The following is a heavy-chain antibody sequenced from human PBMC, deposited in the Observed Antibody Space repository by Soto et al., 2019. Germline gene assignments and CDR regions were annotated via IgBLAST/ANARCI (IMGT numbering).Heavy chain of an antibody. V-gene: IGHV1-69*01. CDR1: GGTFSRHA. J-gene: IGHJ5*02. CDR2: IIPIFGTT. CDR3: ARAAIHGSSWYFWFDP. Sequence: QVQLVQSGSEVKMPGSSVKVSCKTSGGTFSRHASNWVRQAPGQGREWMGGIIPIFGTTNYAQKLTGRVTISADESTSTAYMELSSLRSEDAAVYYCARAAIHGSSWYFWFDPWGQGTLVTVSS. D-gene: IGHD6-13*01.